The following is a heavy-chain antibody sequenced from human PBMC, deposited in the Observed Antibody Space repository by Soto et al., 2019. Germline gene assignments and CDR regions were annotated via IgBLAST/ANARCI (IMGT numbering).Heavy chain of an antibody. CDR2: IVVGSGNT. CDR3: AAHYYDSSGFDGMDV. J-gene: IGHJ6*02. Sequence: QMQLVQSGPEVKKPGTSVKVSCKASGFTFTSSAVHWVRQARGQRLEWIGWIVVGSGNTNYAQKFQERVTITRDMSTSTAYMELSSLRSEDTAVYYCAAHYYDSSGFDGMDVWGQGTTVTVSS. D-gene: IGHD3-22*01. V-gene: IGHV1-58*01. CDR1: GFTFTSSA.